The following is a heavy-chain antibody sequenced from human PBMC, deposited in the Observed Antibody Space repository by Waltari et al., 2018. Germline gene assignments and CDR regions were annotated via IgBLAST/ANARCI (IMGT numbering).Heavy chain of an antibody. J-gene: IGHJ6*03. CDR1: GGPISSGGYY. D-gene: IGHD4-17*01. V-gene: IGHV4-31*03. CDR2: IYYSGST. Sequence: QVQLQESGPGLVKPSQTLSLTCTFSGGPISSGGYYWSWLRQHPGKGLEWIGYIYYSGSTYYNPSLKSRVTISVDTSKNQFSLKLSSVTAADTAVYYCARAHGAPNYMDVWGKGTTVTVSS. CDR3: ARAHGAPNYMDV.